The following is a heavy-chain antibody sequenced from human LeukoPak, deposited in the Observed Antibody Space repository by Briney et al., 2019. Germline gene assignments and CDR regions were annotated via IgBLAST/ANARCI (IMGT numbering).Heavy chain of an antibody. D-gene: IGHD6-13*01. V-gene: IGHV3-9*03. Sequence: PGRSLRLSCAASGFTFDDYAMHWVRQAPGKGLEWVSGISWNSGSIGYADSVKGRFTISRDNAKNSLYLQMNSLRAEDMALYYCAKGGGSTIDAAAGGFDYWGQGTLVTVSS. J-gene: IGHJ4*02. CDR1: GFTFDDYA. CDR3: AKGGGSTIDAAAGGFDY. CDR2: ISWNSGSI.